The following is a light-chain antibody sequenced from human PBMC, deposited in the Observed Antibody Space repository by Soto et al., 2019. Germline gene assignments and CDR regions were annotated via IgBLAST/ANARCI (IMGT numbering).Light chain of an antibody. V-gene: IGLV2-14*01. Sequence: QSALTQPAAVSGSPEQSITISCTGTISDVGGYNYVSWYQQHPGKAPKLMIYDVSNRPSGVSNRFSGSKSGNTASLTISGLQAEDEADYYCSSYTSSSPVVFGGGTKLTVL. CDR3: SSYTSSSPVV. CDR2: DVS. J-gene: IGLJ2*01. CDR1: ISDVGGYNY.